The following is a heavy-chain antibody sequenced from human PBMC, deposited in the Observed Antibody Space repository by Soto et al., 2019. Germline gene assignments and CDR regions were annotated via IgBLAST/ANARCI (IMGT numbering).Heavy chain of an antibody. CDR1: GGTFSTYA. CDR2: IIPVFGTA. V-gene: IGHV1-69*13. Sequence: GASVKVSCKASGGTFSTYAITWVRQAPGQGPEWMGGIIPVFGTAKYAQKFQGRVTITADEFTSTAYMEVSSLRSEDTAVYYCAKDLEEYYYDSSGYYCAYWGQGTLVNVSS. J-gene: IGHJ4*02. D-gene: IGHD3-22*01. CDR3: AKDLEEYYYDSSGYYCAY.